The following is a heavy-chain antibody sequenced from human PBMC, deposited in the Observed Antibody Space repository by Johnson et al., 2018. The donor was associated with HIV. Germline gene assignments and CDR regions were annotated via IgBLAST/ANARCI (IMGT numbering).Heavy chain of an antibody. CDR2: IYNDGSRT. CDR1: GFAFRTYW. Sequence: VQLVESGGGLVQPGGSLRLSCAASGFAFRTYWMVWVRQVPGKRPVWVARIYNDGSRTTYADSVRGRFTISRDNAKYTVDLQMNSLRVEDTAVYYCARFLAGTAMVGDAFDIWGQGTMVTVSS. J-gene: IGHJ3*02. CDR3: ARFLAGTAMVGDAFDI. V-gene: IGHV3-74*02. D-gene: IGHD6-19*01.